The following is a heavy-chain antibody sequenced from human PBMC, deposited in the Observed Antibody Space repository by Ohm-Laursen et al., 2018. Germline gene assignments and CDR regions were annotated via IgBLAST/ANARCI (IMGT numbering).Heavy chain of an antibody. CDR3: ARDASYGDSFDY. J-gene: IGHJ4*02. CDR1: GFTFSSYS. D-gene: IGHD4-17*01. CDR2: ISSSSSYI. V-gene: IGHV3-21*01. Sequence: GSLRLSCAASGFTFSSYSMNWVRQAPGKGLAWVSSISSSSSYIYYADSVKGRFTISRDNAKNSLYLQMNSLRAEDTAVYYCARDASYGDSFDYWGQGTLVTVSS.